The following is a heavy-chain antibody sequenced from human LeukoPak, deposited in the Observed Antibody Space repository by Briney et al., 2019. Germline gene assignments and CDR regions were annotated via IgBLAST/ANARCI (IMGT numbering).Heavy chain of an antibody. CDR1: GGTFSGYA. Sequence: EASVKVSCKASGGTFSGYAITWVRQAPGQGLEWIGGIIPIFGAPNYAQRFQGRVTITADESTSTAYMELSSLRSDDTAVYYCASLQIAARTPFDYWGQGTLVTVSS. D-gene: IGHD6-6*01. CDR2: IIPIFGAP. V-gene: IGHV1-69*13. CDR3: ASLQIAARTPFDY. J-gene: IGHJ4*02.